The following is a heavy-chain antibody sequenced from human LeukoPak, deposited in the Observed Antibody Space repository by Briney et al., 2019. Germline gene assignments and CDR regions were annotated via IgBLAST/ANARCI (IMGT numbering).Heavy chain of an antibody. V-gene: IGHV3-23*01. D-gene: IGHD3-3*01. CDR2: ISDSGGNT. CDR3: AKGVHKLNYDFWSGYYPPIYFDY. Sequence: GGSLRLSCAASGFSFRTYAMNWVCQAPGKGLQWVSGISDSGGNTYYADSVKGRFTISRDNSMNTVYLHMNSLRAEDTALYYCAKGVHKLNYDFWSGYYPPIYFDYWGQGALVTVSS. J-gene: IGHJ4*02. CDR1: GFSFRTYA.